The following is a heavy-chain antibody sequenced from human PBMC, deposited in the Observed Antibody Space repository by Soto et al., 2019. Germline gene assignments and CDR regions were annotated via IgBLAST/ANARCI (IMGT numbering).Heavy chain of an antibody. D-gene: IGHD3-22*01. CDR2: ISGSGGST. J-gene: IGHJ5*02. Sequence: GGSLRLSCAASGFTFSSYAMSWVRQAPGKGLEWVSAISGSGGSTYYADSVKGRFTISRDNSKNTLYLQMNSLRAEDTAVYYCAKAFDSSGYRNWFDPWGQGTLVTVSS. CDR1: GFTFSSYA. CDR3: AKAFDSSGYRNWFDP. V-gene: IGHV3-23*01.